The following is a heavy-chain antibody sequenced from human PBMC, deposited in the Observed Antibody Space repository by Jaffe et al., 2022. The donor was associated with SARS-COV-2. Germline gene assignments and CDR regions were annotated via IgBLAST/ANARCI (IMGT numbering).Heavy chain of an antibody. CDR3: ARGEVDYYGSGSLNWFDP. V-gene: IGHV3-21*01. J-gene: IGHJ5*02. D-gene: IGHD3-10*01. CDR2: ISSSSSYI. Sequence: EVQLVESGGGLVKPGGSLRLSCAASGFTFSSYSMNWVRQAPGKGLEWVSSISSSSSYIYYADSVKGRFTISRDNAKNSLYLQMNSLRAEDTAVYYCARGEVDYYGSGSLNWFDPWGQGTLVTVSS. CDR1: GFTFSSYS.